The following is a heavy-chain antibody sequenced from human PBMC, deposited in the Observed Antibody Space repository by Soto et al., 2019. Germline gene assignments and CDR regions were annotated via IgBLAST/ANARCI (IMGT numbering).Heavy chain of an antibody. CDR1: GGSISSGDYY. CDR3: ARVPLVYDSSGYYQDPFYFDY. V-gene: IGHV4-30-4*01. J-gene: IGHJ4*02. CDR2: IYYSGST. D-gene: IGHD3-22*01. Sequence: KTSETLSLTCTVSGGSISSGDYYWSWIRQPPGKGLEWIGYIYYSGSTYYNPSLKSRVTISVDTSKNQFSLKLSSVTAADTAVYYCARVPLVYDSSGYYQDPFYFDYWGQGTLVTVSS.